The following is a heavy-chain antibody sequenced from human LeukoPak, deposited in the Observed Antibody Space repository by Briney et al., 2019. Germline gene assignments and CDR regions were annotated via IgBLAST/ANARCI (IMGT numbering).Heavy chain of an antibody. Sequence: SETLSLTCTVSGGSISSSSYYWGWIRQPPGKGLEWIGSIYYSGSTYYNPSLKSRVTISVDTSKNQFSLKLSSVTAADTAVYYCARESLELGSSWLDWGQGTLVTVSS. CDR3: ARESLELGSSWLD. CDR1: GGSISSSSYY. V-gene: IGHV4-39*07. D-gene: IGHD6-13*01. CDR2: IYYSGST. J-gene: IGHJ4*02.